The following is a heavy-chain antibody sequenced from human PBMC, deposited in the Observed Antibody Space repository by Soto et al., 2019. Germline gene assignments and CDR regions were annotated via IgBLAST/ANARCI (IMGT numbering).Heavy chain of an antibody. CDR1: GFTFTDYY. J-gene: IGHJ3*02. V-gene: IGHV3-72*01. CDR2: TRNKANSYTT. Sequence: PGGSLRLSCAASGFTFTDYYMDWVRQAPGKGLEWVGRTRNKANSYTTEYAASVKGRFTISRDDSKNSLYLQMNSLRAEDTAVYYCAKSFLYGDAFDIWGQGTMVTVSS. CDR3: AKSFLYGDAFDI. D-gene: IGHD2-8*01.